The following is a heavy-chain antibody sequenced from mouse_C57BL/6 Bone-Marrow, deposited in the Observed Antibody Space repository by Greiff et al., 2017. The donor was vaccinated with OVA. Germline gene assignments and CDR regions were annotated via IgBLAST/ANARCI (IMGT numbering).Heavy chain of an antibody. V-gene: IGHV5-4*03. CDR3: ARNPGTGGFDY. D-gene: IGHD4-1*01. CDR1: GFTFSSYA. J-gene: IGHJ2*01. CDR2: ISDGGSYT. Sequence: EVMLVESGGGLVKPGVSLKLSCAASGFTFSSYAMSWVRQTPEKRLEWVATISDGGSYTYYPDNVKGRFTISRDNAKNNLYLQMSHLKSEDTAMYYCARNPGTGGFDYWGQGTTLTVSS.